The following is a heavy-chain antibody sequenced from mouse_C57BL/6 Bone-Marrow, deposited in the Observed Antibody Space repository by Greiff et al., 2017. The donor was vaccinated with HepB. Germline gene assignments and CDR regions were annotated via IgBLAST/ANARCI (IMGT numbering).Heavy chain of an antibody. V-gene: IGHV10-1*01. J-gene: IGHJ3*01. CDR2: IRSKSNNYAT. CDR1: GFSFNTYA. CDR3: VRAANQAWFAY. Sequence: EVQRVESGGGLVQPKGSLKLSCAASGFSFNTYAMNWVRQAPGKGLEWVARIRSKSNNYATYYADSVKDRFNLSRDDSESMLYLQMHNLRTEDTALYYCVRAANQAWFAYWGQGTLGTVSA.